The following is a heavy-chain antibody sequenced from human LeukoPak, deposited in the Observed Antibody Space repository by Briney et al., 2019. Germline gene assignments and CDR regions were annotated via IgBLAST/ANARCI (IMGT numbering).Heavy chain of an antibody. CDR2: INPSGGST. Sequence: ASVKVSCKASGYTFTSYYMHWVRQAPGQGLEWMGIINPSGGSTSYAQKFQGRVTRTRDTSTSTVYMELSSLRSEDTAVYYCARENIAARPRYYMDVWGKGTTVTVSS. CDR1: GYTFTSYY. J-gene: IGHJ6*03. V-gene: IGHV1-46*03. CDR3: ARENIAARPRYYMDV. D-gene: IGHD6-6*01.